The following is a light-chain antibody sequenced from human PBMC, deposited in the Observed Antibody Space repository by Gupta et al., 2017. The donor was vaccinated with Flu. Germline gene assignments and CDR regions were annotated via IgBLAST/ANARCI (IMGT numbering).Light chain of an antibody. Sequence: EIVMTQSPATLSVSPGERATLSCRASQSVSSNVAWYQQKPGQAPRLRIYGASTRATGIPARVSGSGSGTEFTLTIRSLQSEDFAVYYCQQYKNWPQTFGQGTKVEIK. J-gene: IGKJ1*01. CDR2: GAS. CDR3: QQYKNWPQT. CDR1: QSVSSN. V-gene: IGKV3-15*01.